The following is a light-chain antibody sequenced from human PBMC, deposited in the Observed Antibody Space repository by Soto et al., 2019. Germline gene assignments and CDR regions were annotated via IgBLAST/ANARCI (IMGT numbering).Light chain of an antibody. Sequence: DIQLTQSPYFLSASVGDRVTITCRASQSISNYLNWYQQKPGKAPSLLIYAASTLQSGAPSRFSGNGSGTDLTLTISSLHPEDFATFYCQQTYGMGTFGQGTKVDIK. J-gene: IGKJ1*01. CDR3: QQTYGMGT. CDR2: AAS. V-gene: IGKV1-39*01. CDR1: QSISNY.